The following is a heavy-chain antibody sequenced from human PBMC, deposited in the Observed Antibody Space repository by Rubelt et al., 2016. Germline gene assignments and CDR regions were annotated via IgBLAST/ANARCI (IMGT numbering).Heavy chain of an antibody. Sequence: QVQLQESGPGLVKPSETLSLTCTVYGGSISSYYWSWIRQLPGKGLAWIGYIHHSGRTNYNPSLRSRVSISGDPSETQFSLNLSFVSAADTAVYYCASGYQVVGAPTEDCFDYWGQGTLVTVSS. V-gene: IGHV4-59*01. D-gene: IGHD1-26*01. CDR2: IHHSGRT. CDR1: GGSISSYY. J-gene: IGHJ4*02. CDR3: ASGYQVVGAPTEDCFDY.